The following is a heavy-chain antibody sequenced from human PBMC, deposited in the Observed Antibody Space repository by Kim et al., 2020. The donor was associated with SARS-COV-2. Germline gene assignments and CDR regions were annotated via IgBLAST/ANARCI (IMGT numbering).Heavy chain of an antibody. V-gene: IGHV4-59*13. CDR2: IYYTGYA. CDR3: ARKAGSGNYSPYYFDY. Sequence: SETLSLTCIVSGGSINSYYWSWIRQPPGKGLELIGYIYYTGYASYNPSLKSRATMSVDRSKNQFSLKLSSVTAADTAVYYCARKAGSGNYSPYYFDYWG. J-gene: IGHJ4*01. CDR1: GGSINSYY. D-gene: IGHD3-10*01.